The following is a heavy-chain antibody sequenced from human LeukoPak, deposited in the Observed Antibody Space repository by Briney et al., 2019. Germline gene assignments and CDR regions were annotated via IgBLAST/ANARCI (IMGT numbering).Heavy chain of an antibody. V-gene: IGHV1-69*13. J-gene: IGHJ3*02. CDR2: IIPTFGTA. CDR3: AREHCYDSSGYYWGAFDI. Sequence: SVKVSCKASGGTFSSYAISWVRQAPGQGLEWMGGIIPTFGTANYAQKFQGRVTITADESTSTAYMELSSLRSEDTAVYYCAREHCYDSSGYYWGAFDIWGQGTMVTVSS. D-gene: IGHD3-22*01. CDR1: GGTFSSYA.